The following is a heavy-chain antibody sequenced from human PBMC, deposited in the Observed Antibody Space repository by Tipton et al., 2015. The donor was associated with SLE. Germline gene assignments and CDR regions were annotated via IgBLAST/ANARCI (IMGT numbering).Heavy chain of an antibody. D-gene: IGHD3-3*01. J-gene: IGHJ3*02. CDR3: ARGKDYDVWSGYYRRDASDI. V-gene: IGHV4-34*01. CDR1: GGSLSGHF. CDR2: INHSGST. Sequence: TLSLTCAVYGGSLSGHFWSWIRQPPGKGLEWIGDINHSGSTNYNPSLKGRVTISIDTSKNQFSLKLSSVTAADTSVYYCARGKDYDVWSGYYRRDASDIWGQGTMVTVAS.